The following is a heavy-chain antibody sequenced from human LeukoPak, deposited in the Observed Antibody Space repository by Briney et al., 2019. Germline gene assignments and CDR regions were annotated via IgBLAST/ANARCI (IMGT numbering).Heavy chain of an antibody. V-gene: IGHV4-59*01. Sequence: SETLFLTCTVSGGSISSYYWSWIRQPPGKGLEWIGYIYYSGSTNYNPSLKSRVTISVDTSKNQFSLKLSSVTAADTAVYYCARAVAGNPYDAFDIWGQGTMVTVSS. CDR3: ARAVAGNPYDAFDI. D-gene: IGHD6-19*01. CDR1: GGSISSYY. CDR2: IYYSGST. J-gene: IGHJ3*02.